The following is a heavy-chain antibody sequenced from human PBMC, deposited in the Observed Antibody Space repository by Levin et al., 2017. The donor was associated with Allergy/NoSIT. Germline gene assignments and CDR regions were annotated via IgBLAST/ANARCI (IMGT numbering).Heavy chain of an antibody. CDR1: GSSISSGYY. Sequence: PSETLSLTCTVSGSSISSGYYWGWIRQPPGKGLEWIGSIYHSGSTYYNPSLKSRVTISVDTSKNQFSLKLSSVTAADTAVYYCARVAVAEYYFDYWGQGTLVTVSS. J-gene: IGHJ4*02. V-gene: IGHV4-38-2*02. D-gene: IGHD6-19*01. CDR3: ARVAVAEYYFDY. CDR2: IYHSGST.